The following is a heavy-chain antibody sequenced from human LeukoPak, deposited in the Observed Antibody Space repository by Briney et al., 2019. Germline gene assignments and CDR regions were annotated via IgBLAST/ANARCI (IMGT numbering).Heavy chain of an antibody. Sequence: SETLSLTCTVFGGSISSYYWSWIRQPPGKGLEWIGYIYTSGSTNYNPSLKSRVTISVDTSKNQFSLKLSSVTAADTAVYYCARHLEQLVAFDYWGQGTLVTVSS. CDR1: GGSISSYY. J-gene: IGHJ4*02. D-gene: IGHD6-6*01. V-gene: IGHV4-4*09. CDR2: IYTSGST. CDR3: ARHLEQLVAFDY.